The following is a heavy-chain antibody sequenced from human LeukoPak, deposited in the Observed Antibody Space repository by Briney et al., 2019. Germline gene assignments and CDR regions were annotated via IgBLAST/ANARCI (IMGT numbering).Heavy chain of an antibody. D-gene: IGHD2-15*01. CDR3: ATATSCSGGTCYSFGY. V-gene: IGHV4-61*08. CDR2: IYYSGST. CDR1: GGSISSGGYS. Sequence: PSETLSLTCAVSGGSISSGGYSWSWIRQPPGKGLEWIGYIYYSGSTNYNPSLRSRVAISVDTSKNQFSLKLTSVTAADTAVYYCATATSCSGGTCYSFGYWGQGTLVTVSS. J-gene: IGHJ4*02.